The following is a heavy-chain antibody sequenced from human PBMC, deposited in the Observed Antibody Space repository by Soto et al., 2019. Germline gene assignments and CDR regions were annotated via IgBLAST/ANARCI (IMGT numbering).Heavy chain of an antibody. Sequence: QVQLEESGPGLAKPSQTLSLTCTVSGGSISSGIYYWSWIRQPPGKGLEWIGNMYYSGSTYYNPSLKSRVTISVDTSKNQFSLKLSSVTAADTAVYYCARDRTETKPGPRGPRAFDIWGQGTMVTASS. J-gene: IGHJ3*02. CDR1: GGSISSGIYY. CDR3: ARDRTETKPGPRGPRAFDI. CDR2: MYYSGST. V-gene: IGHV4-30-4*01.